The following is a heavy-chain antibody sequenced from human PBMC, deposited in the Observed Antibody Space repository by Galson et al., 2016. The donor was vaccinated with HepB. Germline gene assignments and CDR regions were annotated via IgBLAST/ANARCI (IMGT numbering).Heavy chain of an antibody. CDR1: GGSISSGGYH. CDR2: IFYSGST. V-gene: IGHV4-31*03. D-gene: IGHD3-10*01. J-gene: IGHJ5*02. CDR3: ARGSHYYGSGSYCRWFDP. Sequence: TLSLTCTVSGGSISSGGYHWSWIGQHPGKGLEWIGYIFYSGSTYYNPSLKSRLSISVDTSKNQFSLKLSSVTAADTAMYYCARGSHYYGSGSYCRWFDPGGQGTLVTVSS.